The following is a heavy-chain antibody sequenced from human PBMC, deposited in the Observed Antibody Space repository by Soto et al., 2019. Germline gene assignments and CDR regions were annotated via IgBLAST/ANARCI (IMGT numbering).Heavy chain of an antibody. CDR2: IYPSGST. CDR1: GGSISSGGYS. J-gene: IGHJ4*02. CDR3: ASSTYYYDSLGWDY. D-gene: IGHD3-22*01. Sequence: QLQLQESGSGLVKPSQTLSLTCAVSGGSISSGGYSWSWIRQPPGKGLEWIGYIYPSGSTYYNPSLKSRVTISVDRSEHHFSLKLSSVTAADTAVYYCASSTYYYDSLGWDYWGQGTLVTVSS. V-gene: IGHV4-30-2*01.